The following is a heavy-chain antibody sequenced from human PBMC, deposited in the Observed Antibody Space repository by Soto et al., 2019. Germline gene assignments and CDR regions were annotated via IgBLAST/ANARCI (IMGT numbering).Heavy chain of an antibody. CDR1: GGTFSSYA. CDR2: IIPIFGTA. J-gene: IGHJ6*02. Sequence: QVQLVQSGAEVKKPGSSVKVSCKASGGTFSSYAISWVRQAPGQGLEWMGGIIPIFGTANYAQKFQGRVTITADESTSPAYMELSSLRSEDTAVYYCARSYDSSGYYYYYYGMDVWGQGTTVTVSS. V-gene: IGHV1-69*01. CDR3: ARSYDSSGYYYYYYGMDV. D-gene: IGHD3-22*01.